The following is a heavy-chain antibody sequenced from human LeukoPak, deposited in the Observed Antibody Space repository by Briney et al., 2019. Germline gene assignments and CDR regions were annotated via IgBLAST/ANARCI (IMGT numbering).Heavy chain of an antibody. V-gene: IGHV4-4*07. CDR1: GGSVSGYY. Sequence: SETLSLTCTVSGGSVSGYYWSWIRQPAGKGLEWIGRISASGNTNYNPSLKSRVTMSVDTSMNLFALKLSSVTAADTAVYYCARQGVATAIDYWGQGTLVTVSS. CDR3: ARQGVATAIDY. J-gene: IGHJ4*02. CDR2: ISASGNT. D-gene: IGHD2-21*02.